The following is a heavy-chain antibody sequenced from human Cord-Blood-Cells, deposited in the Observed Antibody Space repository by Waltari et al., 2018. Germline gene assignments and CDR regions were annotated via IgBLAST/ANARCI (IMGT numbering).Heavy chain of an antibody. CDR2: IYYSVST. D-gene: IGHD7-27*01. Sequence: LQLQEAGPALVQPSETLSLTYTVSGGSISSSSYYWGWICQPPGKGLEWIGSIYYSVSTYYNPSLKSRVTISVDTSKNQFSLKLSSVTAADTAVYYCARPIVQLTGDPPDAFDIWGQGTMVTVSS. J-gene: IGHJ3*02. CDR1: GGSISSSSYY. CDR3: ARPIVQLTGDPPDAFDI. V-gene: IGHV4-39*01.